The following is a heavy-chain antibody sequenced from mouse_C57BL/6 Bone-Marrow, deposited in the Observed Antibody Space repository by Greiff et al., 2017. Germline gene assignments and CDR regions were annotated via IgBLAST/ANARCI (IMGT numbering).Heavy chain of an antibody. CDR2: INYDGSST. Sequence: EVMLVESEGGLVQPGSSMKLSCTASGFTFSDYYMAWVRQVPEKGLEWVANINYDGSSTYYLDTLKSRFIISRDNAKNILYLQMSSLKSEDTATYYCARAGVGYWYFGVWGTGTTVTVSS. J-gene: IGHJ1*03. CDR3: ARAGVGYWYFGV. V-gene: IGHV5-16*01. CDR1: GFTFSDYY.